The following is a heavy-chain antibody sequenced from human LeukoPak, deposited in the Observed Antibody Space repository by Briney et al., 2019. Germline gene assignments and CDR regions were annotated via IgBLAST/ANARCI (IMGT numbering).Heavy chain of an antibody. D-gene: IGHD3-10*01. V-gene: IGHV3-30*03. CDR3: CGSGYYYYGMDV. CDR1: GFTFSSYG. CDR2: ISYDGSNK. J-gene: IGHJ6*02. Sequence: GRSLRLSCAASGFTFSSYGMHWVRQASGKGLEWVAVISYDGSNKYYADSVKGRFTISRDNSKNTLYLQMNSLRAEDTAVYYCCGSGYYYYGMDVWGQGTTVTVSS.